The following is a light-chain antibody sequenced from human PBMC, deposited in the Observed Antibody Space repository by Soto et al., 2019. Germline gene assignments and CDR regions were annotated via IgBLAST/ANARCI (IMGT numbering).Light chain of an antibody. CDR1: SSDVGGYNY. V-gene: IGLV2-14*01. J-gene: IGLJ1*01. Sequence: QSVLTQPASVSGSPGQSITTSCTGTSSDVGGYNYVSWYQQHPGKAPKLMIYEVSNRPSGVSNRFSGSKSGNTASLTISGLQAEDEADYYCSSYTSSSTLYVFGTGPKVTVL. CDR2: EVS. CDR3: SSYTSSSTLYV.